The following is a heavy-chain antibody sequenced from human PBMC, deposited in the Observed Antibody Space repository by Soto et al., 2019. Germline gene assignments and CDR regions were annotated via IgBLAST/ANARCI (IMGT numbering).Heavy chain of an antibody. Sequence: QMQLVESGGGVVQPGRSLRLSCAASGFTFRSYGIHWVRQAPGKGLEWVARIWFDGSKKYDVDSVKGRFAVSRDNSKNTLYLQMNSLRVEDKAVYYWARYRLVPYGYGMDVWGQGTTVTVSS. CDR1: GFTFRSYG. D-gene: IGHD2-2*01. CDR2: IWFDGSKK. J-gene: IGHJ6*02. V-gene: IGHV3-33*01. CDR3: ARYRLVPYGYGMDV.